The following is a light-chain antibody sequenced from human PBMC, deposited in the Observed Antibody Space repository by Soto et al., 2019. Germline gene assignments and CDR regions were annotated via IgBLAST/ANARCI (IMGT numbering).Light chain of an antibody. CDR1: QGISRF. CDR2: AAS. J-gene: IGKJ4*01. Sequence: ASRRTQSPFSFSASTGDRVTITCLASQGISRFLAWYQQKPGKAPKLLIYAASTLQSGVPSRFSGGGSGTEFTLTISSLQPEDFATYYCQQLNSYPLTFGGGTKVDIK. CDR3: QQLNSYPLT. V-gene: IGKV1-8*01.